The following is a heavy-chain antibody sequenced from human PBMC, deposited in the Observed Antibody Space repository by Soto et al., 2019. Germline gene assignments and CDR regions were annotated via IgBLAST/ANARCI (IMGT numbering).Heavy chain of an antibody. CDR2: FDPEDGET. CDR1: GYTLTEIS. V-gene: IGHV1-24*01. J-gene: IGHJ6*02. Sequence: QVQLVQSGAEVKKPGASVKVSCKVSGYTLTEISMHWVRQAPGKGLEWMGGFDPEDGETIYAQKFQGRVTMTEDTSTDTAYMDLSSLRSEDTAVYYCATLTPLRQLLSLRGDYYFYYGMDVWGQGTTVTVSS. CDR3: ATLTPLRQLLSLRGDYYFYYGMDV. D-gene: IGHD2-2*01.